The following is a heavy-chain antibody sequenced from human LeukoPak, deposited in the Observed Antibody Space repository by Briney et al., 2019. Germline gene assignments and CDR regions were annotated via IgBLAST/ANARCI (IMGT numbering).Heavy chain of an antibody. V-gene: IGHV4-4*02. CDR1: GGSISSSNW. CDR2: IYHSGST. Sequence: SETLSLTCAVSGGSISSSNWWSWVRQPPGKGLEWIGEIYHSGSTNYNPSLKSRVTISVDKSKNQFSLKLSSVTAADTAVYYCARFPSTGTPYSSSWYALLGIGDGVTDDYWGQGTLVTVSS. J-gene: IGHJ4*02. D-gene: IGHD6-13*01. CDR3: ARFPSTGTPYSSSWYALLGIGDGVTDDY.